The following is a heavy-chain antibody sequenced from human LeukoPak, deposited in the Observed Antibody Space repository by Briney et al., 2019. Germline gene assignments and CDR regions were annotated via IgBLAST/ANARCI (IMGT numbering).Heavy chain of an antibody. V-gene: IGHV4-39*07. D-gene: IGHD2-2*01. CDR2: IYYGGST. CDR3: ARDGGSSFRYFDY. Sequence: PSETLSLTRTVSGGSTSSSSHYWGWIRQPPGKGLEWIGSIYYGGSTYYNPSLKSRVTISVDMSKNQFSLKLSSVTAADTAVYYCARDGGSSFRYFDYWGQGTLVTVSS. J-gene: IGHJ4*02. CDR1: GGSTSSSSHY.